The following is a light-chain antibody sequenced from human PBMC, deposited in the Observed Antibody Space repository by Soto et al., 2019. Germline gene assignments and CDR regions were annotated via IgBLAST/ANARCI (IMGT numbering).Light chain of an antibody. V-gene: IGKV3-20*01. J-gene: IGKJ1*01. CDR2: GAS. CDR3: QHYGVSWT. CDR1: QSLRSDY. Sequence: EIVSTPSPETLSLSSGDRATLSCRASQSLRSDYLAWYQQKPGQAPRPLIYGASNRATAIPDRFSGSGSGTDFTLTISRLEPEDSAVYYCQHYGVSWTFGRGTKVDVK.